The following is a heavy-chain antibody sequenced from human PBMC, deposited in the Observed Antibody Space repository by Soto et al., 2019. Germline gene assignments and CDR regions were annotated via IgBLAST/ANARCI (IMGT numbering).Heavy chain of an antibody. V-gene: IGHV4-59*12. CDR2: TYYTGNT. J-gene: IGHJ5*02. Sequence: SETLSLTCVVSGGSITAYHWSWIRQLPGKGLEWIAYTYYTGNTNYNPSLQSRVTISIDTSKNQFSLKLTSMTAADTAVYYCARDRHDGSTQYFDPWGQGTLVTVSS. D-gene: IGHD3-16*01. CDR1: GGSITAYH. CDR3: ARDRHDGSTQYFDP.